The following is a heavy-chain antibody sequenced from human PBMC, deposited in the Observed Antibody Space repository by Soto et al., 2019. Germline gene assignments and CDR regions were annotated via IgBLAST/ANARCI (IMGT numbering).Heavy chain of an antibody. CDR3: ARHKDTSSRYLLPDY. CDR1: GGSVSSSSHY. D-gene: IGHD6-13*01. Sequence: SETLSLTCTVSGGSVSSSSHYWGWIRQPPGKGLEWIGSIYYRGNTYYNPSLKNRVTISVDTSKNQFSLEVTSVTATDTAVYYCARHKDTSSRYLLPDYWGQGALVTVSS. V-gene: IGHV4-39*01. J-gene: IGHJ4*02. CDR2: IYYRGNT.